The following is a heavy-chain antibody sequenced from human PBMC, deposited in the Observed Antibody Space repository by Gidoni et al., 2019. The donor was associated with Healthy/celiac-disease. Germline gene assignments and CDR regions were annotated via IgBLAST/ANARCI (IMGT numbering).Heavy chain of an antibody. J-gene: IGHJ4*02. D-gene: IGHD5-18*01. CDR2: ISWDGGST. CDR3: AKDGRTDTAIDY. V-gene: IGHV3-43D*04. Sequence: EVQLVESGGVVVQPGGSLSLSCAASGFTFDDYAMHWVRQAPGKGLEWVSLISWDGGSTYYADSVKGRFTISRDNSKNSLYLQMNSLRAEDTALYYCAKDGRTDTAIDYWGQGTLVTVSS. CDR1: GFTFDDYA.